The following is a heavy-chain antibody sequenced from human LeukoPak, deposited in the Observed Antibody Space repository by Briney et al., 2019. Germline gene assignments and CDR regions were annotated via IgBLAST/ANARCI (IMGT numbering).Heavy chain of an antibody. CDR2: IWFDESNK. D-gene: IGHD5-24*01. J-gene: IGHJ4*02. Sequence: AGGSLRLSCVASGFNFSDYGMHWVRQAPGKGLEWVAVIWFDESNKYYADSVKGRFTISRDNSKNTLYIKMNSLRVEDTAVYYFARDFGGDGYNSWGQGTLVTVSS. CDR1: GFNFSDYG. V-gene: IGHV3-33*01. CDR3: ARDFGGDGYNS.